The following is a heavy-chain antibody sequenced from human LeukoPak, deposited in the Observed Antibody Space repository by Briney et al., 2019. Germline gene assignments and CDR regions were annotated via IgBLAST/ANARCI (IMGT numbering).Heavy chain of an antibody. Sequence: SETLSLTCTVSGASISSYYWSWIRQPPGKGLEWTAFMYYSGSTNYSPSLKSRVTISVDTSKNQFSLKLSSVTAADTAVYYCARRSISGNSWDYFDYWGQGTLVTVSS. V-gene: IGHV4-59*08. CDR1: GASISSYY. D-gene: IGHD4-23*01. CDR3: ARRSISGNSWDYFDY. CDR2: MYYSGST. J-gene: IGHJ4*02.